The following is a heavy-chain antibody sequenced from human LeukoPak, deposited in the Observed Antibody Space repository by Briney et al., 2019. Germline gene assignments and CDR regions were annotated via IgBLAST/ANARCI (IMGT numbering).Heavy chain of an antibody. CDR3: AKPQLIAAAGTFFDY. CDR1: GVTFSSYG. D-gene: IGHD6-13*01. V-gene: IGHV3-30*02. Sequence: PGGSLRLSCAASGVTFSSYGMHWVRQAPGKGLEWVAFIRYDGSNKYCADSVKGRFTISRDNSKNTLYLQMNSLRAEDTAVYYCAKPQLIAAAGTFFDYWGQGTLVTVSS. CDR2: IRYDGSNK. J-gene: IGHJ4*02.